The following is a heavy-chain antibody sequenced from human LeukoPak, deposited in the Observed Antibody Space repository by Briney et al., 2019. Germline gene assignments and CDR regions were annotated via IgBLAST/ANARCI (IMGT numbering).Heavy chain of an antibody. CDR3: ARQTGSGLFILP. D-gene: IGHD3/OR15-3a*01. CDR1: GGSISSYY. CDR2: IYYSGST. Sequence: SETLSLTCTVSGGSISSYYWSWIRQPPGKGLEWIGYIYYSGSTNYNPSLKSRVTISVDTSKNQFSLKLTSVTAADTAVYYCARQTGSGLFILPGGQGTLVTVSS. J-gene: IGHJ4*02. V-gene: IGHV4-59*08.